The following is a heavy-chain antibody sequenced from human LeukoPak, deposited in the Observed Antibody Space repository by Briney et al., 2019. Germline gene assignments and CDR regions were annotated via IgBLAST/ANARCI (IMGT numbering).Heavy chain of an antibody. J-gene: IGHJ6*02. CDR3: ARHQHYYFGMDV. CDR1: SGSISSSSYY. CDR2: IYYSGST. Sequence: PSETLSLTCTVSSGSISSSSYYWGWIRQPPGKGLEWIGSIYYSGSTYSNPSLKSRVTISVDTSKNQFSLKLSSVTAADTAVYYCARHQHYYFGMDVWGQGTTVTVS. V-gene: IGHV4-39*01.